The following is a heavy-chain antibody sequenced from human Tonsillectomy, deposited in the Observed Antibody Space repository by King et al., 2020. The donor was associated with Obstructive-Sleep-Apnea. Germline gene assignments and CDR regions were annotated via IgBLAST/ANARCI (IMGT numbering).Heavy chain of an antibody. CDR1: GFSLSTSGVG. J-gene: IGHJ5*02. CDR2: IYCDDDK. CDR3: AHRGPTNFWSGYYNWFDP. V-gene: IGHV2-5*02. D-gene: IGHD3-3*01. Sequence: TLKESGPTLVKPTQTLTLTCTFSGFSLSTSGVGVGWIRQPPGKALEWLALIYCDDDKRYSPSLKSRLTITKDTSKNQVVLTMTNMDPVDTATYYCAHRGPTNFWSGYYNWFDPWGQGTLVTVSS.